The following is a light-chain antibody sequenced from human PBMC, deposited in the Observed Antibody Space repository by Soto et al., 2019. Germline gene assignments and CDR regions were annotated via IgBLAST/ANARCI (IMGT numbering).Light chain of an antibody. CDR2: GAS. CDR1: QSVSSCY. V-gene: IGKV3-20*01. CDR3: QQYGSSPFT. Sequence: IGLTQSPGTLSFSPGERATLSCRASQSVSSCYLDWYQQKTGQAPRLLIYGASSRATGIPDRFSGSVSGTDFTLTISRLEPEDFAVYYCQQYGSSPFTFGPGTKVDI. J-gene: IGKJ3*01.